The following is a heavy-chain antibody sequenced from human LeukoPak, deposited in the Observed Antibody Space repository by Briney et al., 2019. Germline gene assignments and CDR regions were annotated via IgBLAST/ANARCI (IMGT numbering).Heavy chain of an antibody. CDR1: GFTFSDYY. J-gene: IGHJ3*02. Sequence: GGSLRLSCAASGFTFSDYYLTWIRQAPGKGLEWVSYISSSSSDTNYADSVRGRFTISRDNAKNSLYLQMNSLRAEDTAVYYCARGDILTDAFDIWGQGTMVTVSS. CDR3: ARGDILTDAFDI. CDR2: ISSSSSDT. V-gene: IGHV3-11*06. D-gene: IGHD3-9*01.